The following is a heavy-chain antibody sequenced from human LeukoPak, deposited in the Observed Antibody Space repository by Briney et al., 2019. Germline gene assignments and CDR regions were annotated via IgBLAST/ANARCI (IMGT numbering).Heavy chain of an antibody. D-gene: IGHD3-10*01. CDR3: AKGVTMVRGVITADAFDI. V-gene: IGHV3-33*06. Sequence: LPGGSLRLSCAASGFSFSSYGMHWVRQAPGKGLEWVAVIWYDGSIKYYGDSVKGRFTISRDNSKNTLYLQMNSLRAEDTAVYYCAKGVTMVRGVITADAFDIWGQGTMVTVSS. CDR2: IWYDGSIK. CDR1: GFSFSSYG. J-gene: IGHJ3*02.